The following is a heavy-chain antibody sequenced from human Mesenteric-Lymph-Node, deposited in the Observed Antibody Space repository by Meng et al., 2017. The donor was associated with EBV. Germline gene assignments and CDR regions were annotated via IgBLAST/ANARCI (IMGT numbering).Heavy chain of an antibody. CDR2: IYWNDDK. D-gene: IGHD3-10*01. CDR3: AHRNESEPGWYGELTVFDF. CDR1: GFSLSTRGLG. Sequence: QSPLQVSGPPLVKPTQTLTLTWSFSGFSLSTRGLGGGCIRQPPGKTLEWLALIYWNDDKRYTPSLESKLTITKDISENQVTLTMTNMDPVDTATYSCAHRNESEPGWYGELTVFDFWGQGTLVTVSS. V-gene: IGHV2-5*01. J-gene: IGHJ4*02.